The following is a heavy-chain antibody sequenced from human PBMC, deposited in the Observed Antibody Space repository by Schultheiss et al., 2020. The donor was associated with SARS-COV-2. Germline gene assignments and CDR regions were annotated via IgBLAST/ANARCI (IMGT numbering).Heavy chain of an antibody. CDR1: GFTFDDYA. Sequence: SLRLSCAASGFTFDDYAMHWVRQAPGKGLEWVSGISWNSGSIGYADSVKGRFTISRDNSKNTLYLQMNSLRAEDTAVYYCAKENAYDPVGNFDYWGQGTLVTVSS. V-gene: IGHV3-9*01. CDR3: AKENAYDPVGNFDY. D-gene: IGHD5-12*01. J-gene: IGHJ4*02. CDR2: ISWNSGSI.